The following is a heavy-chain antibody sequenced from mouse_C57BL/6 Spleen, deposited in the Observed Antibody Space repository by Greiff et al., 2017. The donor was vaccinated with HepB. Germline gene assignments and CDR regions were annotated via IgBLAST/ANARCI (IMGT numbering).Heavy chain of an antibody. Sequence: QVQLKQSGPELVKPGASVKLSCKASGYTFTSYDINWVKQRPGQGLEWIGWIYPRDGSTKYNEKFKGKATLTVDTSSSTAYMELHSLTSEDSAVYFCARSRTAQATSMDYWGQGTSVTVSS. D-gene: IGHD3-2*02. V-gene: IGHV1-85*01. CDR2: IYPRDGST. J-gene: IGHJ4*01. CDR1: GYTFTSYD. CDR3: ARSRTAQATSMDY.